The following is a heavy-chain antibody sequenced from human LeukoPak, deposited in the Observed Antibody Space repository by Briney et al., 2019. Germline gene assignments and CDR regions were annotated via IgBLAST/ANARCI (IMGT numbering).Heavy chain of an antibody. V-gene: IGHV4-34*01. CDR3: ARRYCSSTSCYMDY. CDR2: INHSGST. CDR1: GGSFSGYY. J-gene: IGHJ4*02. Sequence: SETLSLTCAVYGGSFSGYYWSWIRQPPGKGLEWIGEINHSGSTNYNPSLKSRVTIPVDTSKNQFSLKLGSVTAADTAVYYCARRYCSSTSCYMDYWGQGTLVTVSS. D-gene: IGHD2-2*02.